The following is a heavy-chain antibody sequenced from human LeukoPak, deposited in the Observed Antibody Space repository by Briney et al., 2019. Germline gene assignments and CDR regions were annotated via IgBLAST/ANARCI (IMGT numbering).Heavy chain of an antibody. D-gene: IGHD3-9*01. J-gene: IGHJ3*02. CDR2: ISPSSDYM. V-gene: IGHV3-21*01. CDR3: ARDPTTGYYKGQAFDI. CDR1: GFTFSTYT. Sequence: GGSLRLSCAASGFTFSTYTLDWVSQAPGKGLEWVSSISPSSDYMYYADSVKGRFTISRDNAKNSVYLLMNNLRAEDTAVYFCARDPTTGYYKGQAFDIWGQGTMVTVSS.